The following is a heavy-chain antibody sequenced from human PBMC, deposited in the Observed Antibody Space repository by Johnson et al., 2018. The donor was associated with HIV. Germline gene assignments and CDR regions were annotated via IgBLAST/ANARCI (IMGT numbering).Heavy chain of an antibody. D-gene: IGHD3-22*01. V-gene: IGHV3-30*02. J-gene: IGHJ3*02. CDR1: GFTFSSYG. CDR3: ARDRPIAPFDI. CDR2: IRYDGSNK. Sequence: QVQLVESGGGVVQPGRSLRLSCAASGFTFSSYGMHWVRQAPGKGLEWVAFIRYDGSNKYYADSVKGRFTISRDNSKNTLYLQRNSLRAEDTAVYYCARDRPIAPFDIWGQGTMVTVSS.